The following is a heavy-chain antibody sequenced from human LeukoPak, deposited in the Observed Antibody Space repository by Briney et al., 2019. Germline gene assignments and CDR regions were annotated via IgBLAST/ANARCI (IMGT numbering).Heavy chain of an antibody. D-gene: IGHD2-8*01. CDR1: GGSISSYY. V-gene: IGHV4-59*08. J-gene: IGHJ4*02. CDR2: IYYSGST. CDR3: AKWSSTLKAFDF. Sequence: SETLSLTCTVSGGSISSYYWSWIRQPPGKGLEWIGYIYYSGSTNYNPSLKSRVTISVDTSKNQFSLKLSSVTAADTAVYYCAKWSSTLKAFDFWGQGILVNVSS.